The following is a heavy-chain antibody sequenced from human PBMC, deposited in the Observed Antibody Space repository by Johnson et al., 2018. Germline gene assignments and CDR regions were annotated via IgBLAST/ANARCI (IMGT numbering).Heavy chain of an antibody. Sequence: QVQLVESGGGLVKPGGSLRLSCAASGFTFSDYYMSWIRQAPGKGLEGVSYISGSGNTIYYADAVKGRFTISRDNAKNSLVLQMDSLRAEDTAEYYRARGERAGSYGPTRGYFHDWGQGTVVSVSS. CDR1: GFTFSDYY. CDR3: ARGERAGSYGPTRGYFHD. J-gene: IGHJ1*01. CDR2: ISGSGNTI. V-gene: IGHV3-11*04. D-gene: IGHD5-18*01.